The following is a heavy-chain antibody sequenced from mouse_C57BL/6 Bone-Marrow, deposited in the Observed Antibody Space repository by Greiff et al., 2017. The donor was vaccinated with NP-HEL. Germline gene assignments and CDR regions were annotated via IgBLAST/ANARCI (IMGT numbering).Heavy chain of an antibody. J-gene: IGHJ1*03. CDR1: DSEVFPIAY. V-gene: IGHV15-2*01. D-gene: IGHD1-1*01. CDR3: AREGYYGSTLWYFDV. Sequence: SGSELRSPGSSVKLSCKDFDSEVFPIAYMSWVRQKPGHGFEWIGGILPSIGRTIYGEKFEDKATLDADTLSNTAYLELNSLTSEDSAIYYCAREGYYGSTLWYFDVWGTGTTVTVSS. CDR2: ILPSIGRT.